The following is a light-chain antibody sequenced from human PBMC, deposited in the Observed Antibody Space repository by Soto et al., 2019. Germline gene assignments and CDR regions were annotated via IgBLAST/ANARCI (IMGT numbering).Light chain of an antibody. Sequence: DIQMTQSPSTLSASVGDRVTITCRASQSISDSLAWYQQKPGKAPKLLIYEASNLKSGVPSRFSGSGSGTESTITISSLQPDDFASYYCQQYNGYWTFGQGTKVEIK. J-gene: IGKJ1*01. CDR3: QQYNGYWT. CDR2: EAS. CDR1: QSISDS. V-gene: IGKV1-5*03.